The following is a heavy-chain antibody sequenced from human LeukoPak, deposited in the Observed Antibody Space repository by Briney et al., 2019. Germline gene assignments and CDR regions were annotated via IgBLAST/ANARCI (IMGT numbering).Heavy chain of an antibody. V-gene: IGHV3-23*01. D-gene: IGHD2-15*01. CDR1: GFTLSSYA. CDR3: AKAPVTTCSGAYCYPFDY. Sequence: GGSLRLSCAASGFTLSSYAMSWVRQGPGKGLEWVSAIGVSGNTYHADSVKGRFTISRDSSKNTLYLQMNSLRAGDAAVYYCAKAPVTTCSGAYCYPFDYWSQGTLVTVSS. CDR2: IGVSGNT. J-gene: IGHJ4*02.